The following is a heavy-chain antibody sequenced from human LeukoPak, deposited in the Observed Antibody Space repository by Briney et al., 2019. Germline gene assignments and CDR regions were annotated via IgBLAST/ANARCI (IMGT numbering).Heavy chain of an antibody. D-gene: IGHD1-1*01. Sequence: GGSLRLSCAASGFTFSGYNMNWVRQAPGKGLEWVSSIGSSSSFIYYADSVKGRFTISRDNARNSLYLQMNSPRVEDTAVYYCARDSGGTRGDYWGQGTLVTVSS. CDR1: GFTFSGYN. CDR2: IGSSSSFI. V-gene: IGHV3-21*01. CDR3: ARDSGGTRGDY. J-gene: IGHJ4*02.